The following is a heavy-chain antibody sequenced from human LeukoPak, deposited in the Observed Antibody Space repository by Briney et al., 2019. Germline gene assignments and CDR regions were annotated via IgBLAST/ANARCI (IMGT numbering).Heavy chain of an antibody. V-gene: IGHV4-38-2*02. J-gene: IGHJ4*02. CDR3: ARVADYYDSSGYYELDY. D-gene: IGHD3-22*01. Sequence: SETLSLTCTVSGYSISSGYYWGWIRQPPGKGLEWIGSIYHSGSTYYNPSLKSRVTISVDTSKNQFSLKLSSVTAADTAVYYCARVADYYDSSGYYELDYWGQGTLVTVSS. CDR2: IYHSGST. CDR1: GYSISSGYY.